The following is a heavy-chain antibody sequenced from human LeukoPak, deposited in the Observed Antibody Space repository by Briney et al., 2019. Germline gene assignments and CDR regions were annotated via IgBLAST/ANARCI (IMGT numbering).Heavy chain of an antibody. Sequence: GGSLRLSCAASGFTLSSYAMHWVRQAPGKGLEWVAVISYDGSNKYYADSVKGRFTISRDNSKNTLYLQMNSLRAEDTAVYYCARDMNSRGFGELLFDYWGQGTLVTVSS. V-gene: IGHV3-30-3*01. CDR1: GFTLSSYA. CDR3: ARDMNSRGFGELLFDY. CDR2: ISYDGSNK. J-gene: IGHJ4*02. D-gene: IGHD3-10*01.